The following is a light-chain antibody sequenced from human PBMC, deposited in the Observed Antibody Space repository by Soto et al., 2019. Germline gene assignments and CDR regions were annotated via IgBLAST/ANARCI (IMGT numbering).Light chain of an antibody. J-gene: IGKJ5*01. CDR3: QKYNSAPLT. CDR1: QSVSSY. Sequence: EMVLTQSPATLSLSPGERATLSGRASQSVSSYLAWYQQKPGQAPRLLIYGASSRATGIPDRFSGSGSGTDFTLTISSLQPEDVATYYCQKYNSAPLTFGQGTRLEIK. CDR2: GAS. V-gene: IGKV3-11*01.